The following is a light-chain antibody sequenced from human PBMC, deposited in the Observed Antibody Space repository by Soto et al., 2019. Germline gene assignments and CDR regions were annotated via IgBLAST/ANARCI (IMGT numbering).Light chain of an antibody. CDR1: QRINSW. CDR3: QQYEALWT. V-gene: IGKV1-5*01. CDR2: DAS. J-gene: IGKJ1*01. Sequence: DIQMTQSPSTLSASVGDRVTITCRASQRINSWLAWYQQKPGKAPNLLIYDASTLESGVPSRFSGSGSGTVFTLTITSLQPGDFATYYCQQYEALWTFGQGTKVEIK.